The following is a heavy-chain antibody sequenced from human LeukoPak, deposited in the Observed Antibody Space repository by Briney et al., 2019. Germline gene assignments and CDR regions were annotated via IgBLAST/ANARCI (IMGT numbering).Heavy chain of an antibody. CDR1: GFTFRSYA. V-gene: IGHV3-23*01. CDR3: SLSGDNDAFDI. D-gene: IGHD3-10*01. J-gene: IGHJ3*02. CDR2: ISGSGGST. Sequence: PGGSLRLSCAASGFTFRSYAMNWVRQAPGKGLEWVSVISGSGGSTYYAGSVKGRFTISRDNSKNTLYLQMNSLRAEDTAVYYCSLSGDNDAFDIWGQGTKVTVSS.